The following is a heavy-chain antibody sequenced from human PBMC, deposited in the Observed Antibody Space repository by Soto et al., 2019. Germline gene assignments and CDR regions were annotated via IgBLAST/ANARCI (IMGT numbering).Heavy chain of an antibody. CDR2: IYYSGST. D-gene: IGHD3-9*01. J-gene: IGHJ5*02. V-gene: IGHV4-31*03. CDR3: AAVAPVLRYFDWLGYSFDP. CDR1: GGSFSSGGYY. Sequence: SETLSLTCTVSGGSFSSGGYYSSWIRQHPGKGLEWIGYIYYSGSTYYNPSLKSRVTISVDTSKNQFSLKLSSVTAADTAVYYCAAVAPVLRYFDWLGYSFDPWGQGTLVTVSS.